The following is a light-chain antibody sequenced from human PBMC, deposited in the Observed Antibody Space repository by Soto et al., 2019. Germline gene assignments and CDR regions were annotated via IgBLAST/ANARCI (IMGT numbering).Light chain of an antibody. V-gene: IGLV2-23*02. CDR3: CSYAGSSTVV. Sequence: QSVLTQPASVSGSPRQSITISCTGTSSDVGSYNLVSWYQQHPVKAPKLMIYEVSKRPSGVSNRFSGSKSGNTASLTISGLQAEDEADYYCCSYAGSSTVVFGGGTKLTVL. CDR2: EVS. J-gene: IGLJ2*01. CDR1: SSDVGSYNL.